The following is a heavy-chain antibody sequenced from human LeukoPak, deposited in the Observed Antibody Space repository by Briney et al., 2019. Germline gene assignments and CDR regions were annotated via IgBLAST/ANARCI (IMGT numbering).Heavy chain of an antibody. CDR1: GFTLSTYW. J-gene: IGHJ5*02. Sequence: SGGSLRLSCEASGFTLSTYWMNWVRQVPGKGLDWVANINPDGSGKRYVDSVKGRFTIARDNADNSLSLQMYSLRAEDTAVYYFGGWGAGGTPWGQGTLVTVSS. D-gene: IGHD3-16*01. CDR3: GGWGAGGTP. V-gene: IGHV3-7*01. CDR2: INPDGSGK.